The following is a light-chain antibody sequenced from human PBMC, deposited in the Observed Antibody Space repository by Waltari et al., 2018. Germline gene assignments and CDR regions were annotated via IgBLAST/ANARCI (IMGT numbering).Light chain of an antibody. J-gene: IGKJ4*01. CDR1: QSVYSRF. V-gene: IGKV3-20*01. Sequence: EIVLTQSPGTLSLSPGERATLSCRASQSVYSRFFAWYQQKHGQASRLLISGTTTRATGIPDRFSGSGSGTNFTLTISRLEPKDFAVYYCQQYDSTPLTFGGGTKVEIK. CDR2: GTT. CDR3: QQYDSTPLT.